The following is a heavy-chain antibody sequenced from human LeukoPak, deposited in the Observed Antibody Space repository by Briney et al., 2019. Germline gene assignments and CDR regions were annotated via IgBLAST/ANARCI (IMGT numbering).Heavy chain of an antibody. CDR3: ARRAGAYSHPYDY. J-gene: IGHJ4*02. V-gene: IGHV3-53*01. CDR1: GFTVSSNS. D-gene: IGHD4/OR15-4a*01. CDR2: IYSDNT. Sequence: GGSLRLSCTVSGFTVSSNSMSWVRRAPGKGLEWVSFIYSDNTHYTDSVKGRFTISRDNSKNTLYLQMNSLRAEDTAVYYCARRAGAYSHPYDYWGQGTLVTVSS.